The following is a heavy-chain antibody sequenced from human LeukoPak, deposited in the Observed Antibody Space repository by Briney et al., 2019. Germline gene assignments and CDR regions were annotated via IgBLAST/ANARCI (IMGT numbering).Heavy chain of an antibody. CDR3: ARVGFGVVINWFDP. D-gene: IGHD3-3*01. Sequence: SETLSLTCTVSGGSISSYYWSWIRQPPGKGLEWIGYIYYSGRTNYNPSLKSRVTISVDTSKNQFSLKLSSVTAADTAVYYCARVGFGVVINWFDPWGQGTLVTVSS. J-gene: IGHJ5*02. V-gene: IGHV4-59*01. CDR1: GGSISSYY. CDR2: IYYSGRT.